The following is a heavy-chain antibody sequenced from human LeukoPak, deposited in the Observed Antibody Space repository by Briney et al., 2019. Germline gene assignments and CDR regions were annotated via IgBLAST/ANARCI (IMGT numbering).Heavy chain of an antibody. D-gene: IGHD3-9*01. CDR1: GYRFTGYY. Sequence: ASVKVSCKASGYRFTGYYLHWVRQAPGHGLEWVAWIKPDSGGTNSAQKFQGRVTMTRDTSISTAYMDLSRLRSDDTAVYYCARDELYDILTGFFGTWFDPWGQGTLVTVSS. V-gene: IGHV1-2*02. CDR2: IKPDSGGT. CDR3: ARDELYDILTGFFGTWFDP. J-gene: IGHJ5*02.